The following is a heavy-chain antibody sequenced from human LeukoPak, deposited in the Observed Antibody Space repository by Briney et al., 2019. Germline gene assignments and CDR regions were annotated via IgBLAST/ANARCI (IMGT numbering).Heavy chain of an antibody. CDR2: INHSGST. CDR1: GGSCSGYY. J-gene: IGHJ5*02. D-gene: IGHD2-21*02. V-gene: IGHV4-34*01. Sequence: PSETLSLTCAVYGGSCSGYYWSWIRQPPGKGLEWIGEINHSGSTNYNPSLKSRVTISVDTSKNQFSLKLSSVTAADTAVYYCARGRAYCGGDCPSWFDPWGQGTLVTVSS. CDR3: ARGRAYCGGDCPSWFDP.